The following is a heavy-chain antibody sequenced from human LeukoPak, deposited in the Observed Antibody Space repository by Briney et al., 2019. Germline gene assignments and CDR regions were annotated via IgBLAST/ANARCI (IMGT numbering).Heavy chain of an antibody. Sequence: SETLSLTCAVYGGSFSGYYWSWIRQPPGKGLEWIGEINHSGSTNYNPSLKSRVTISVDTSKNQSSLKLSSVTAADTAVYYCARQRLGYGSGSYYGAFDYWGQGTLVTVSS. D-gene: IGHD3-10*01. CDR3: ARQRLGYGSGSYYGAFDY. J-gene: IGHJ4*02. V-gene: IGHV4-34*01. CDR1: GGSFSGYY. CDR2: INHSGST.